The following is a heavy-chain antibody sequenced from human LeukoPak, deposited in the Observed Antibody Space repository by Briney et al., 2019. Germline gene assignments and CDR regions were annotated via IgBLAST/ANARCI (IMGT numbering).Heavy chain of an antibody. J-gene: IGHJ4*02. Sequence: ASVKVSCKASGYTFTSYDINWVRQATGQGLEWMGWMNPNSGNTGHAQKFQGRVTMTRNTSISTAYMELSSLRSEDTAVYYCARFKVATTVFDYWGQGTLVTVSS. CDR2: MNPNSGNT. V-gene: IGHV1-8*01. D-gene: IGHD5-12*01. CDR3: ARFKVATTVFDY. CDR1: GYTFTSYD.